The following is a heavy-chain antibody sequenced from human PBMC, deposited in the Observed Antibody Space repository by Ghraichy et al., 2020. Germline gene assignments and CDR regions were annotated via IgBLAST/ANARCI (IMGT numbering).Heavy chain of an antibody. D-gene: IGHD3-16*01. Sequence: GESLNISCAASGFSFITYWMSWVRQTPGKGLEWVANIIPDGSEKYYVDSVKGRFTISRDNAQNSLFLQMNSLRGEDTAVYYCARELWSFDMWGPGTVITVSS. CDR1: GFSFITYW. V-gene: IGHV3-7*01. CDR2: IIPDGSEK. CDR3: ARELWSFDM. J-gene: IGHJ3*02.